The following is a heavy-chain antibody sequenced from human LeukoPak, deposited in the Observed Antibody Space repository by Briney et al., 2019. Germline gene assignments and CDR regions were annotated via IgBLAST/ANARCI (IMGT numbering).Heavy chain of an antibody. Sequence: GGSLRLSCAASGFTFSSYNMSWFRQAPGKGLEWVGFIRSKAYGGTTEYAASVKGRFTISRDDSKSIAYLQMNSLKTEDTAVYYCTRDSVLRGWYRPSWFDPWGQGTLVTVSS. CDR1: GFTFSSYN. V-gene: IGHV3-49*03. CDR3: TRDSVLRGWYRPSWFDP. CDR2: IRSKAYGGTT. J-gene: IGHJ5*02. D-gene: IGHD6-19*01.